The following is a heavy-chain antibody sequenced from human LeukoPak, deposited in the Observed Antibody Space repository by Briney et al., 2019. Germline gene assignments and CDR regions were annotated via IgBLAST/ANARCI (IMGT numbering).Heavy chain of an antibody. Sequence: QPGASLRLSCAASGFTFSNYAMSWVRQAPGKGLEWVSAVSGRDDSTYYADSVKGRFTISRDNSKNTLYLQMNSLRAEDTAVYYCAKDSPFNDDSSGYFWDWGQGTLVTVSS. J-gene: IGHJ4*02. V-gene: IGHV3-23*01. CDR1: GFTFSNYA. D-gene: IGHD3-22*01. CDR3: AKDSPFNDDSSGYFWD. CDR2: VSGRDDST.